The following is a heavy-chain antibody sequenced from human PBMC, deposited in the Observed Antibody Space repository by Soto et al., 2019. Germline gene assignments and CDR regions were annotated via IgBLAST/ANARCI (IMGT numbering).Heavy chain of an antibody. V-gene: IGHV4-39*07. CDR2: IYYSGNT. Sequence: SETLSLTCTVSGGSISSSSYYWGWIRQPPGKGLEWIGSIYYSGNTYYNPSLKSRVTISVDTTKNHFSLKLSSVPAADTAVYYWARDRPYITMFGVAATWGQGTLVTVSS. CDR1: GGSISSSSYY. CDR3: ARDRPYITMFGVAAT. J-gene: IGHJ5*02. D-gene: IGHD3-3*01.